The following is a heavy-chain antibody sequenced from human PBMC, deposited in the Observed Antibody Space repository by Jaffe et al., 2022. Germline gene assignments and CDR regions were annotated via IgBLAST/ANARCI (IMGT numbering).Heavy chain of an antibody. V-gene: IGHV1-69*01. CDR2: IIPIFGTA. J-gene: IGHJ6*03. Sequence: QVQLVQSGAEVKKPGSSVKVSCKASGGTFSSYAISWVRQAPGQGLEWMGGIIPIFGTANYAQKFQGRVTITADESTSTAYMELSSLRSEDTAVYYCAMYSSSWYSPFDYYYYYMDVWGKGTTVTVSS. CDR3: AMYSSSWYSPFDYYYYYMDV. CDR1: GGTFSSYA. D-gene: IGHD6-13*01.